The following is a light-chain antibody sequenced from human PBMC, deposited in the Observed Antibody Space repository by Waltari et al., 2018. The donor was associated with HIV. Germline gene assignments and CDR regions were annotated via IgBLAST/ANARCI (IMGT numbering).Light chain of an antibody. CDR3: QQYNSYTLT. CDR2: KAS. CDR1: QNINSW. Sequence: DIEMTQSPSTLSASVGDRVTITCRASQNINSWLAWYQQKPGKAPKLLIDKASSLEGGVPSRFSGSGSGTEFTLTITSLQPDDSATYYCQQYNSYTLTFGGGTKVEIK. V-gene: IGKV1-5*03. J-gene: IGKJ4*01.